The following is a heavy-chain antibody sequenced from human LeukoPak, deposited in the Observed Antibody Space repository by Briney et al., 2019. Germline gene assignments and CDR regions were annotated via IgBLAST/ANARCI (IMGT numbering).Heavy chain of an antibody. CDR2: ISYDGSNK. Sequence: GGSLRLSCAASGFTFSSYGMHWVRQAPGKGLEWVGVISYDGSNKYYADSVKGRFTISRDNSKNTLYLQMNSLRAEDTAVYYCARALTPNYYDSSGYTGDYWGQGTLVTVSS. D-gene: IGHD3-22*01. CDR1: GFTFSSYG. CDR3: ARALTPNYYDSSGYTGDY. V-gene: IGHV3-30*03. J-gene: IGHJ4*02.